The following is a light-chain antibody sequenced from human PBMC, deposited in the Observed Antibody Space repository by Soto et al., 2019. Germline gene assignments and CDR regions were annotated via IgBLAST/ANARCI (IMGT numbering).Light chain of an antibody. Sequence: EIVMTQSPATLSVSPAERATLSCRASQSICSNLAWYQQKPGQAPRLLIYAASIRATDFPARFSGSGSGTEFTLPISGLQSDDFAVYFCQQYNNWPPWTFGHGTKVDIK. J-gene: IGKJ1*01. CDR1: QSICSN. CDR2: AAS. V-gene: IGKV3-15*01. CDR3: QQYNNWPPWT.